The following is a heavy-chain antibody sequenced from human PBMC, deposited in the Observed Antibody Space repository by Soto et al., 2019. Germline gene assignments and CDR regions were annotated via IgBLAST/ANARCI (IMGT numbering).Heavy chain of an antibody. CDR2: MNPNSGNT. V-gene: IGHV1-8*01. D-gene: IGHD6-13*01. Sequence: QVQLVQSGAEVKKPGASVKVSCKASGYTFTSYDINWVRQATGQGLEWMGWMNPNSGNTGYAQKFQGRVTMTRNTSISTAYMELSSLRSEDTALYFSARERSAAGTGWFDPWGQGTLVTVSS. CDR1: GYTFTSYD. CDR3: ARERSAAGTGWFDP. J-gene: IGHJ5*02.